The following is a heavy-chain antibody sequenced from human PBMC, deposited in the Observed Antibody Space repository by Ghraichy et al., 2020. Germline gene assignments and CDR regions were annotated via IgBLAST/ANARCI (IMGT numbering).Heavy chain of an antibody. Sequence: GGSLRLSCAASGFSFSYSWMHWVRQAPGKGLVWVSRINRDGSSSYSADSVKGRFTISSDTAKNTLYLEMNRLRAEDTAVYYCARVAQDGYNLLEKWGQGT. D-gene: IGHD5-24*01. CDR1: GFSFSYSW. CDR2: INRDGSSS. J-gene: IGHJ4*02. CDR3: ARVAQDGYNLLEK. V-gene: IGHV3-74*01.